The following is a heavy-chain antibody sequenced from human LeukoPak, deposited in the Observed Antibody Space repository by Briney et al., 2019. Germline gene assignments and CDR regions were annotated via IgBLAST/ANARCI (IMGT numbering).Heavy chain of an antibody. D-gene: IGHD1-26*01. Sequence: QPGRSLRLSCAASGFTFSSYGMHWVRQAPGKGLEWVAVISYDGSNKYYADSVKGRFTISRDNSKNTLYLQMNSLRAEDTAVYYCAKGRSIVGPDAFDXXXXGTMVTVSS. CDR1: GFTFSSYG. CDR2: ISYDGSNK. CDR3: AKGRSIVGPDAFDX. J-gene: IGHJ3*02. V-gene: IGHV3-30*18.